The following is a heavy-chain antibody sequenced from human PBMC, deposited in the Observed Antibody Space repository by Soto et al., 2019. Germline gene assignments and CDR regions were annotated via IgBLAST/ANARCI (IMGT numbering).Heavy chain of an antibody. CDR3: ARAGATTFYFDY. Sequence: PSETLSLTCSVSGESVRPKYWSWIRQPPGKGLEWIGYIYYSGSTYYNPSLKSRVTISVDTSKNQFSLKLSSVTAADTAVYYCARAGATTFYFDYWGQGTLVTVSS. V-gene: IGHV4-59*08. CDR2: IYYSGST. CDR1: GESVRPKY. D-gene: IGHD1-26*01. J-gene: IGHJ4*02.